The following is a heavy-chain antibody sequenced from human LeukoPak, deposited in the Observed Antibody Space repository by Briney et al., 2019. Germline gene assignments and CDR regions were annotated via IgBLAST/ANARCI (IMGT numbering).Heavy chain of an antibody. J-gene: IGHJ2*01. D-gene: IGHD2-21*02. CDR2: IYYSGST. CDR3: ASSFCGGDCYIFSGYFDL. Sequence: SETLSLTCTVSGGSISSSSYYWGWIRRPPGKGLEWIGSIYYSGSTYYSPSLKSRVTISVDTSKNQFSLKLSSVTAADTAVYYCASSFCGGDCYIFSGYFDLWGRGTLVTVSS. V-gene: IGHV4-39*07. CDR1: GGSISSSSYY.